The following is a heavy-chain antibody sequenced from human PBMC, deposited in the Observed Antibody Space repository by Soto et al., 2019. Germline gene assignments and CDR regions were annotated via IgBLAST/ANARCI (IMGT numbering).Heavy chain of an antibody. J-gene: IGHJ6*02. CDR2: ISGSGGST. CDR3: AKDLYYGDYFRYYYYGMDV. V-gene: IGHV3-23*01. D-gene: IGHD4-17*01. Sequence: QAGGSLRLSCAASGFTFSSYAMSWVRQAPGKGLEWVSAISGSGGSTYYADSVKGRFTISRDNSKNTLYLQMNSLRAEDTAVYYCAKDLYYGDYFRYYYYGMDVWGQGTTVTVSS. CDR1: GFTFSSYA.